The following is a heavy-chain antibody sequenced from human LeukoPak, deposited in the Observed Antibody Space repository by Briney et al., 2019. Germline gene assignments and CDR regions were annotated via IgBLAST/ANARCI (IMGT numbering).Heavy chain of an antibody. CDR3: ARIHRYCSGGACYVLDN. CDR1: GGSISNYY. V-gene: IGHV4-59*01. CDR2: IYYSGST. J-gene: IGHJ4*02. Sequence: SETLSLTCTASGGSISNYYWSWIRQPPGKGLEWIGYIYYSGSTNYNPSLKNRVTISVDTSKNQFSLKLSSVTAADTAVYYCARIHRYCSGGACYVLDNWGQGTLVAVSS. D-gene: IGHD2-15*01.